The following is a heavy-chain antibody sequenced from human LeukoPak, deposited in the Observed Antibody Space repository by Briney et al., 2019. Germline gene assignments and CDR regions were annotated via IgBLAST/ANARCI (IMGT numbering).Heavy chain of an antibody. CDR1: GFTFSTYA. D-gene: IGHD2-2*01. Sequence: GESLRLSCAASGFTFSTYAMSWVRQAPGKGLEWVSALASGASPSYADSVKGRFTISRDNSKNALYLQLNSLTAEDTAVYYCARQLGYCSSGNCYFDSWGQGTLVTVSS. CDR3: ARQLGYCSSGNCYFDS. V-gene: IGHV3-23*01. CDR2: LASGASP. J-gene: IGHJ4*02.